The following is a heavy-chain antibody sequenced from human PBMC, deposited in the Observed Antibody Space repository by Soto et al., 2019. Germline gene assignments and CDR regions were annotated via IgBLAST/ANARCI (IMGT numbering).Heavy chain of an antibody. CDR3: AKAARDCGGDCYSSYFDS. D-gene: IGHD2-21*02. J-gene: IGHJ4*02. Sequence: GWSLRLSCAASVFTFSSYGMQWVRQAPGKGLEWVAVISYDGSNKYYADSVKGRFTISRDNSKNALYLQLNSLRAEDTAVYFCAKAARDCGGDCYSSYFDSWSQGALVTVSS. CDR1: VFTFSSYG. V-gene: IGHV3-30*18. CDR2: ISYDGSNK.